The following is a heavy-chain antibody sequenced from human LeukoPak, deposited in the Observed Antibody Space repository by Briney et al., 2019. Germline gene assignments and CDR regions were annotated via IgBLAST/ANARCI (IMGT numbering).Heavy chain of an antibody. CDR2: ISGSGGST. V-gene: IGHV3-23*01. CDR1: GFTFSSYA. D-gene: IGHD3-16*02. J-gene: IGHJ4*02. Sequence: PGGSLRLSCAASGFTFSSYAMSWVRQAPGKGLEWVSAISGSGGSTYYADSVKGRFTISRDNSKNTLYLQMNSPRAEDTAVYYCAKGSYDYVWGSYRTPPDYWGQGTLVTVSS. CDR3: AKGSYDYVWGSYRTPPDY.